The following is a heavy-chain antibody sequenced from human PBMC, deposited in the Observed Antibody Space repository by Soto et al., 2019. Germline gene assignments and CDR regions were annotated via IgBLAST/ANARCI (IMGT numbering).Heavy chain of an antibody. J-gene: IGHJ4*02. Sequence: SETLSLTCTVSGGSISSYYWSWIRQPPGKGLEWIGYIYYSGSTNYNPSLKSRVTISVDTSKNQFSLKLSSVTAADTAVYYCARRRITMVRGVIITLFDYWGQGTLVTVSS. CDR3: ARRRITMVRGVIITLFDY. CDR1: GGSISSYY. CDR2: IYYSGST. V-gene: IGHV4-59*08. D-gene: IGHD3-10*01.